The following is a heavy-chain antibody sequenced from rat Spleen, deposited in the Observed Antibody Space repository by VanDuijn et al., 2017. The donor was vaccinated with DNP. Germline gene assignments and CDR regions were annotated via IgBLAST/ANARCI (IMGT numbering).Heavy chain of an antibody. CDR2: ILFDGSNP. CDR1: GFTFSDYN. V-gene: IGHV5-7*01. Sequence: EVQLVESGGGLVQPGGSLKLSCAASGFTFSDYNMAWVRQAPKKGLEWVAIILFDGSNPSYGDSVKGRFTISRDNAKSTLYLQMDSLRSEDTATYYCAKPASYGGYWFAYWGQGVMVTVSS. J-gene: IGHJ2*01. D-gene: IGHD1-11*01. CDR3: AKPASYGGYWFAY.